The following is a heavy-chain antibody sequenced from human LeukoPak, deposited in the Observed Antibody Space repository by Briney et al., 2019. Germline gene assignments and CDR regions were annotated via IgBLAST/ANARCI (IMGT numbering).Heavy chain of an antibody. CDR2: ISSSGGST. V-gene: IGHV3-23*01. D-gene: IGHD3-10*01. J-gene: IGHJ3*02. CDR3: AKEYRRDWFGLSAFDI. Sequence: GGSLRLSCAASGFTFSSYVMSWVRQAPGKGLEWVSTISSSGGSTYYADSVKGRFTISRDNSKNMLYLQMNSLRAEDTAVYSCAKEYRRDWFGLSAFDIWGQGAMVTV. CDR1: GFTFSSYV.